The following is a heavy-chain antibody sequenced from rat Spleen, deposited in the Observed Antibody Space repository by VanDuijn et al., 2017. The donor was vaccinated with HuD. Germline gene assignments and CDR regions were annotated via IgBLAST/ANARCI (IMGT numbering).Heavy chain of an antibody. CDR2: INSAGST. CDR1: GYSITSGYG. J-gene: IGHJ1*01. D-gene: IGHD1-4*01. CDR3: ARMAATPWYFDF. Sequence: EVQLQESGPGLVKPSQSLSLTCSVSGYSITSGYGWNWIRKFPGSKLEGSGYINSAGSTNYNPPLKSQISITRDTSKNQFYLQLTSVTTEDTATYYCARMAATPWYFDFCGPGTMVTVSS. V-gene: IGHV3-3*01.